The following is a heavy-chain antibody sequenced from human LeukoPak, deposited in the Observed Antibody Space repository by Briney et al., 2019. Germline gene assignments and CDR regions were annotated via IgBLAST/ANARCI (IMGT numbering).Heavy chain of an antibody. Sequence: PGGSLRLSCAASGFTFSSYAMHWVRQAPGKGLEWIGEINHSGSTNYNPSLKSRVTISVDTSKNQFSLKLSSVTAADTAVYYCARGPLLDYWGQGTLVTVSS. CDR2: INHSGST. V-gene: IGHV4-34*01. CDR3: ARGPLLDY. J-gene: IGHJ4*02. CDR1: GFTFSSYA.